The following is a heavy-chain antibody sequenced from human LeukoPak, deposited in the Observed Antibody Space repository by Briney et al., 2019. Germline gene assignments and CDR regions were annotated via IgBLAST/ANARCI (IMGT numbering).Heavy chain of an antibody. CDR1: GFTFSSYE. J-gene: IGHJ4*02. V-gene: IGHV3-53*01. Sequence: GGSLRLSRAASGFTFSSYEMNGVRQAPGKGLEWVSVIYSGGSTYYADSVKGRFTISRDNPKNTLYLQMNSLRAEDTAVYYCARMPDYYDSSGYSYFDYWGQGTLVTVSS. CDR2: IYSGGST. D-gene: IGHD3-22*01. CDR3: ARMPDYYDSSGYSYFDY.